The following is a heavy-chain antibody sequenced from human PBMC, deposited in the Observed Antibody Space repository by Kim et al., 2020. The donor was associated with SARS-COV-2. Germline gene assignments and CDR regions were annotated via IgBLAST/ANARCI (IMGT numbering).Heavy chain of an antibody. CDR2: ISGSGGST. D-gene: IGHD3-9*01. J-gene: IGHJ4*02. V-gene: IGHV3-23*01. Sequence: GGSLRLSCAASGFTFSSYAMSWVRQAPGKGLEWVSAISGSGGSTYYADSVKGRFTISRDNSKNTLYLQMNSLRAEDTAVYYCAKDQVVRYFDWLFSGVDYWGQGTLVTVSS. CDR3: AKDQVVRYFDWLFSGVDY. CDR1: GFTFSSYA.